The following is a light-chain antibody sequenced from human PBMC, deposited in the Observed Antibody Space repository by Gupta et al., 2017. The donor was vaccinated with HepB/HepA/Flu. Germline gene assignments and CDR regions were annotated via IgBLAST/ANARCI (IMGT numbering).Light chain of an antibody. CDR3: QQYYNWPPLT. CDR1: QSVSTK. J-gene: IGKJ4*01. V-gene: IGKV3-15*01. CDR2: GTS. Sequence: EIVMTQSPATMSVSPGERATLSCRASQSVSTKLAWYQHKPGQAPRLLIYGTSTRATGIPARFSGSGSGTEFTLTISSRQSEDSAVYYCQQYYNWPPLTFGGGTKLEIK.